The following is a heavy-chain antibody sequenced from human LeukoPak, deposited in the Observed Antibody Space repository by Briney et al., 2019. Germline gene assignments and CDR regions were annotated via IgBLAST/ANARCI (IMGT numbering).Heavy chain of an antibody. J-gene: IGHJ5*02. CDR3: AMDSSGWYHWFDP. V-gene: IGHV4-59*01. CDR2: IYDSGST. Sequence: PSETLSLTCTVSGGSISSYYWSWIRQPPGKGLEWIGYIYDSGSTNYNPSLKSRVTISVDTSKNQFSLKLRSVTAADTAVYYCAMDSSGWYHWFDPWGQETLVPVSS. D-gene: IGHD6-19*01. CDR1: GGSISSYY.